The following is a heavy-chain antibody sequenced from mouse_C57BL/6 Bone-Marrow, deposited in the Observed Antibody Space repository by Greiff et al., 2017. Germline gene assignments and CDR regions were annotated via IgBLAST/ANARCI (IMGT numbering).Heavy chain of an antibody. V-gene: IGHV1-50*01. D-gene: IGHD2-3*01. CDR1: GYTFTSYW. CDR3: ARWRDGYSYWYFDV. CDR2: IDPSDSYT. J-gene: IGHJ1*03. Sequence: QVQLQQPGAELVKPGASVKLSCKASGYTFTSYWMQWVKRRPGQGLEWIGEIDPSDSYTNYNQKFKGKATLTVDTSSSTAYMQLSSLTSEDSAVYYCARWRDGYSYWYFDVWGTGTTVTVSS.